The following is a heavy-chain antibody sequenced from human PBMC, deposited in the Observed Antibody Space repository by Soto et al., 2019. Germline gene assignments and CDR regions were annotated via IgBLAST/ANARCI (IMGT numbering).Heavy chain of an antibody. CDR1: VFTFSSYA. CDR2: ISGSGGST. CDR3: AKDHQAYSSSSPYFQH. Sequence: PGGSLRLSCAASVFTFSSYAMSWVRQAPGKGLEWVSAISGSGGSTYYADSVKGRFTISRDNSKNTLYLQMNSLRAEDTAVYHCAKDHQAYSSSSPYFQHWGQGTLVTVSS. V-gene: IGHV3-23*01. D-gene: IGHD6-13*01. J-gene: IGHJ1*01.